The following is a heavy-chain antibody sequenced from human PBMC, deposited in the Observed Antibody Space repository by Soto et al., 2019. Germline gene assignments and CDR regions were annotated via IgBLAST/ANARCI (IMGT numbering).Heavy chain of an antibody. CDR1: GFSLSTSGVG. CDR3: AHSLLGCSGGSCYQKRVGRRYMDV. V-gene: IGHV2-5*02. CDR2: IYWDDDK. D-gene: IGHD2-15*01. Sequence: SGPTLVNPTQTLTLTCTFSGFSLSTSGVGVGWIRQPPGKALEWLALIYWDDDKRYSPSLKSRLTITKDTSKNQVVLTMTNMDPVDTATYYCAHSLLGCSGGSCYQKRVGRRYMDVWGQGTTVTVSS. J-gene: IGHJ6*02.